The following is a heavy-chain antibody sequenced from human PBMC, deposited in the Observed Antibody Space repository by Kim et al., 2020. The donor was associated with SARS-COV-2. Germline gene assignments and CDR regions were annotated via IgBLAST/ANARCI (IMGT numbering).Heavy chain of an antibody. J-gene: IGHJ5*02. CDR1: GGTFDNFG. Sequence: SVKVSCKSSGGTFDNFGVVWVRQAPGQGLEWMGGIIPIFGTPIYAKKIEGRVTITADQSTTTAYMELTRLRSEDTATYYCARVTAAVGVGLLGWFDPWGQGTLVTVSS. CDR2: IIPIFGTP. V-gene: IGHV1-69*13. CDR3: ARVTAAVGVGLLGWFDP. D-gene: IGHD3-3*01.